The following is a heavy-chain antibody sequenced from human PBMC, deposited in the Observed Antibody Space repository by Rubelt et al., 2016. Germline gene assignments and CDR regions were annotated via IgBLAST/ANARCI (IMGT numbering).Heavy chain of an antibody. Sequence: QVQLQELGPGLVKPSETLSLTCSVSRASISSYYWNWIRQPAGKGLEWVGRVSTSGSSNYNPSLKSRVTMSVDTSRSQFSLKWSSVTAADTATYYCASGGLVGTDSYYFDFWGQGTLVSVSS. CDR3: ASGGLVGTDSYYFDF. CDR2: VSTSGSS. J-gene: IGHJ4*02. V-gene: IGHV4-4*07. D-gene: IGHD4-23*01. CDR1: RASISSYY.